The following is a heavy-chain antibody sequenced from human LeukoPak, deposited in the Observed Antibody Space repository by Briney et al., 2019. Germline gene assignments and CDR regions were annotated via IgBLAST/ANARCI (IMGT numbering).Heavy chain of an antibody. CDR1: GYTFTSFG. J-gene: IGHJ4*02. CDR2: ISAYNGDT. CDR3: TRDLGVDTTMIFFDY. Sequence: ASVKVSCKASGYTFTSFGISWVRQAPGQGLEWMGWISAYNGDTNYVQKFQGRVTMTTDTSTSTAYMELRSLRSDDTAMYYCTRDLGVDTTMIFFDYWGQGTLVTVSS. D-gene: IGHD5-18*01. V-gene: IGHV1-18*01.